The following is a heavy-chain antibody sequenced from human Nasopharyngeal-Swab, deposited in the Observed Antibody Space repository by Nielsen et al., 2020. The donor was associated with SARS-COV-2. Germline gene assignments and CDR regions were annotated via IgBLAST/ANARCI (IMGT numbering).Heavy chain of an antibody. Sequence: GGSLRLSCAASGFTFSSYWMHWVRQAPGKGLVWVSRINSDGSSTSYADSVKGRFTISRDNAKNTLYLQMNSLRAEDTAVYYCAKGIAARRSWYFDLWGRGTLVTVSS. CDR2: INSDGSST. V-gene: IGHV3-74*01. CDR1: GFTFSSYW. CDR3: AKGIAARRSWYFDL. J-gene: IGHJ2*01. D-gene: IGHD6-6*01.